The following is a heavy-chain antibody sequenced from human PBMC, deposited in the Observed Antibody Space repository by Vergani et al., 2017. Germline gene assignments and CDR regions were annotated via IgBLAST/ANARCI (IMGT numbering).Heavy chain of an antibody. D-gene: IGHD3-3*01. CDR1: GGPISSGSYY. J-gene: IGHJ5*02. Sequence: QVQLQESGPGLVKPSQTLSPTCTVSGGPISSGSYYWSWIRKPAGKGLEWIGRIYTRGSTNYNPSLKSRVTMSVDTSKNQFSLKLSSVTAADTAVYYCARGITIFVGGGWFDPWGQGTLVTVSS. V-gene: IGHV4-61*02. CDR3: ARGITIFVGGGWFDP. CDR2: IYTRGST.